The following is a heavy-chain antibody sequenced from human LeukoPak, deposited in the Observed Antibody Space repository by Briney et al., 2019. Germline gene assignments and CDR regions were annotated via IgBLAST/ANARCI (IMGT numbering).Heavy chain of an antibody. D-gene: IGHD5-12*01. CDR3: ARRRVYSGSGEFDF. V-gene: IGHV4-39*07. CDR2: IYYSGST. J-gene: IGHJ4*02. CDR1: GGSISSSSYY. Sequence: SETLSLTCTVSGGSISSSSYYWGWIRQPPGKGLEWIGSIYYSGSTNYNPSLKSRVTISVDTSMNQFSLKLRSVTTADTAVYYCARRRVYSGSGEFDFWGQGTLVTVSS.